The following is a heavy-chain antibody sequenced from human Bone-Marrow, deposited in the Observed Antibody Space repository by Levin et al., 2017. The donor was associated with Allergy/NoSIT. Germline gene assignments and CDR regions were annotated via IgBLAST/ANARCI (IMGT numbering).Heavy chain of an antibody. D-gene: IGHD5-12*01. CDR1: GYTFTGHY. J-gene: IGHJ4*02. CDR3: ARVVGSLVAADDYFDY. Sequence: ASVKVSCKASGYTFTGHYLHWVRQAPGQGLEWMGWMNPSTGGTKFAQKFQGRVTMTRDTSTGTAYMDLTRLTSDDTAVYYCARVVGSLVAADDYFDYWGQGTLVTVSS. CDR2: MNPSTGGT. V-gene: IGHV1-2*02.